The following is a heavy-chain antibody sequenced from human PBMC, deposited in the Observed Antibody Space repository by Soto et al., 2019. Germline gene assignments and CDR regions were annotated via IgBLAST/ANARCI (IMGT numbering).Heavy chain of an antibody. CDR1: GVAIKTYY. D-gene: IGHD3-9*01. Sequence: SETLSLTCAGSGVAIKTYYWSWSRKPAGEGVEWIGRIYTTGNANHNPSLKSRVPMSVDTSKNQASLKPTSVTAADAGVYYCARDDYYDSNNWFDPWGQGILVTVS. V-gene: IGHV4-4*07. CDR3: ARDDYYDSNNWFDP. CDR2: IYTTGNA. J-gene: IGHJ5*02.